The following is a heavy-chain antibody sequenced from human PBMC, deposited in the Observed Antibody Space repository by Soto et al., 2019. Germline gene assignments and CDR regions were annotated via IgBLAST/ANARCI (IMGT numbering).Heavy chain of an antibody. CDR1: GYTFTSYA. CDR2: INAGNGNT. D-gene: IGHD2-8*01. Sequence: ASVKVSCKASGYTFTSYAMHWVRQAPGQRLEWMGWINAGNGNTKYSQKFQGRVTITRDTSASTAYMELSSLRSEDTAVYYCAREPSGFMVYYSYMDVWGKGTTVTVS. V-gene: IGHV1-3*01. CDR3: AREPSGFMVYYSYMDV. J-gene: IGHJ6*03.